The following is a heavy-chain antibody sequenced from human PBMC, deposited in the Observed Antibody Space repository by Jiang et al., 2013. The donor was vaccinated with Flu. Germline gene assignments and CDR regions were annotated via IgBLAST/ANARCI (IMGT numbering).Heavy chain of an antibody. V-gene: IGHV3-11*06. D-gene: IGHD2-21*02. Sequence: RLSCAASGFTFSDYYMSWIRQAPGKGLEWVSYISSTSSNTNYAESVKGRFTISRDNAKNSLFLQMNSLRADDTAVYYCARDRDPTVMTSPDSWGQGTLVTVSS. CDR3: ARDRDPTVMTSPDS. CDR1: GFTFSDYY. J-gene: IGHJ4*02. CDR2: ISSTSSNT.